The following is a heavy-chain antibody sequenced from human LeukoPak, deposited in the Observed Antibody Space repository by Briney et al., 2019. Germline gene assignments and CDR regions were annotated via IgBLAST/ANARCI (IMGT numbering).Heavy chain of an antibody. J-gene: IGHJ4*02. Sequence: GGSLRLSCVASGITFSSDSMNWVRQSPGKGLEWVSYIDSTSGYIYYADSVQGRFTISRDNAKNSLYLQMDSLRAEDTAMYYGGKETPGINPITYFVPWAQGARFTAPS. CDR2: IDSTSGYI. V-gene: IGHV3-21*01. CDR1: GITFSSDS. CDR3: GKETPGINPITYFVP. D-gene: IGHD3-10*02.